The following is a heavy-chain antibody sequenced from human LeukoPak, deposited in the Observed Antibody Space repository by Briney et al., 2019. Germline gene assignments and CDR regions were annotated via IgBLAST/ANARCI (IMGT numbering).Heavy chain of an antibody. CDR3: ARMGPYYDILTGPNWFDP. Sequence: KPSETLSLTCTVSGGSISSSSYYWGWIRQPPGKGLEWIGSIYYSGSTYYNPSLKSRVTISVDTSKNQFSLKLSSVTAADTAVYYCARMGPYYDILTGPNWFDPWGQGTLVTVSS. CDR1: GGSISSSSYY. CDR2: IYYSGST. J-gene: IGHJ5*02. D-gene: IGHD3-9*01. V-gene: IGHV4-39*01.